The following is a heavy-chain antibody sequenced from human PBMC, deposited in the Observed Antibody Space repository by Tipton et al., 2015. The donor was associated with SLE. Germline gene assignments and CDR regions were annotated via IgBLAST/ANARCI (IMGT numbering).Heavy chain of an antibody. V-gene: IGHV4-59*08. CDR1: GEALGGSY. CDR2: ISYSGNT. CDR3: ARGCSSITCYYYFYMDV. J-gene: IGHJ6*03. D-gene: IGHD2-2*01. Sequence: GEALGGSYWSWIRQSPGKGLEWIGYISYSGNTYSNPSLKSRVTISVDTSKNQFSLKLSSVTAADTAVYYCARGCSSITCYYYFYMDVWGKGTTVTVSS.